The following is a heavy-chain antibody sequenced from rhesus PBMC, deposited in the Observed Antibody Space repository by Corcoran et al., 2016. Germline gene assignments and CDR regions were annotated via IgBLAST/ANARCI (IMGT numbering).Heavy chain of an antibody. D-gene: IGHD4-29*01. CDR2: IRSGGST. CDR3: ARGGGSTYFDY. CDR1: GGSISSNY. Sequence: QVQLQQWGEGLVKPSETLSLTCAVYGGSISSNYWSWIRQPPGKGLEWIGRIRSGGSTNSNPSLKSRVTISIATSKNQFSLKLSSVTAADTAVYYCARGGGSTYFDYWGQGVLVTVSS. V-gene: IGHV4-160*01. J-gene: IGHJ4*01.